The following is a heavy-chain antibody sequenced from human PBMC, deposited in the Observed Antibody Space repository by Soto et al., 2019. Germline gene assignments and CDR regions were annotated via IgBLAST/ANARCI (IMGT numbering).Heavy chain of an antibody. Sequence: SVKVSCKASGGTFSSYSISWVRQAPGQGLEWMGGIIPIFGTANYAQKFQGRVTITADESTSTAYMELSSLRSEDTAVYYCAREAAAGIRAFDIWGQGTMVTVSS. J-gene: IGHJ3*02. CDR3: AREAAAGIRAFDI. CDR1: GGTFSSYS. V-gene: IGHV1-69*13. D-gene: IGHD6-13*01. CDR2: IIPIFGTA.